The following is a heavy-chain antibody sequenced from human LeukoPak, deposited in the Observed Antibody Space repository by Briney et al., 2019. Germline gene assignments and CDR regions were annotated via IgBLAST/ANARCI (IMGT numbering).Heavy chain of an antibody. D-gene: IGHD3-22*01. CDR2: IIPIFGTA. CDR3: ARDGLRAMIVGGSIDY. V-gene: IGHV1-69*05. CDR1: GGTFSSYA. Sequence: GASVKVSCKASGGTFSSYAISWVRQAPGQGLEWMGGIIPIFGTANYAQKFQGRVTITTDESTSTAYMELSSLRSDDTAVYYCARDGLRAMIVGGSIDYWGQGTLVTVSS. J-gene: IGHJ4*02.